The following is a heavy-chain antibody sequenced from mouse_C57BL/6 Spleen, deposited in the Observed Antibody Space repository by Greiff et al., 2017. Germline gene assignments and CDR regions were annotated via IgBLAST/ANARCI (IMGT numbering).Heavy chain of an antibody. Sequence: EVKLVESGGGLVKPGGSLKLSCAASGFTFSSYAMSWVRQTPDKRLEWVATISDGGSYTYYPDNVKGRFTISRDNAKNNLYLQMSHLKSEDTPMYYCTRGKGTRTHYYYAMDYWGQGTSVTVSS. J-gene: IGHJ4*01. CDR1: GFTFSSYA. V-gene: IGHV5-4*03. CDR2: ISDGGSYT. D-gene: IGHD3-3*01. CDR3: TRGKGTRTHYYYAMDY.